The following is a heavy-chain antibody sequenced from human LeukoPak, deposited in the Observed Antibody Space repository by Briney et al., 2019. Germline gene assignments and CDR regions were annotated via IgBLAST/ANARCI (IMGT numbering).Heavy chain of an antibody. CDR1: GGSISSYY. V-gene: IGHV4-4*07. D-gene: IGHD4-17*01. CDR2: IYTSGST. CDR3: ARGGTDYGDYLVDYFDY. J-gene: IGHJ4*02. Sequence: SETLSLTCTVSGGSISSYYWSWIRQPAGKGLEWIGRIYTSGSTNYNPSLKSRVTISVDTSKNQFSLKLSSVTAADTAVYYCARGGTDYGDYLVDYFDYWGQGTLVTVSS.